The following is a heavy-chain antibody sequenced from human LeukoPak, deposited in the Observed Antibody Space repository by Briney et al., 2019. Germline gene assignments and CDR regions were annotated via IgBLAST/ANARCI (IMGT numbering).Heavy chain of an antibody. CDR2: IYYSGST. J-gene: IGHJ4*02. V-gene: IGHV4-38-2*01. CDR1: GFTFSSY. Sequence: GSLRLSCAASGFTFSSYWGWIRQPPGKGLEWIGSIYYSGSTYYNPSLKSRVTISVDTSKNQFSLKLSSVTAADTAVYYCARGSPVRGASGNYWGQGTLVTVSS. D-gene: IGHD3-10*02. CDR3: ARGSPVRGASGNY.